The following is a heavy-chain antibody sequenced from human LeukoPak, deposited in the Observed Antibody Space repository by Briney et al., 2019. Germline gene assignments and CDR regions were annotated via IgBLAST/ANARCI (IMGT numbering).Heavy chain of an antibody. V-gene: IGHV3-21*01. Sequence: PGGSLRLSCAASGFTFSSYSMNWVRQAPGKGLEWVSSISSSSSYIYYADSVKGRFTISRDNARNTVYLQMSGLRVDDAAVYFCARDYHGSGSYFFDSWGQGSLVTVSS. D-gene: IGHD3-10*01. CDR2: ISSSSSYI. CDR3: ARDYHGSGSYFFDS. CDR1: GFTFSSYS. J-gene: IGHJ4*02.